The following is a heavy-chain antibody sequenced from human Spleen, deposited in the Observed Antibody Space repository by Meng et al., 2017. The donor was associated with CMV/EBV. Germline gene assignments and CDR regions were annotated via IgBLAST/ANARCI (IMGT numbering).Heavy chain of an antibody. CDR2: IIPIFGTA. D-gene: IGHD1-1*01. Sequence: SVKVSCKASGGTFSSYAISWVRQAPGQGLEWMGGIIPIFGTANYAQKFQGRVTITTDESTSTAYMELSSLRSEDTAVYYCARDDPGTTLGGYYYYGMDVWGQGTTVTVSS. J-gene: IGHJ6*02. CDR3: ARDDPGTTLGGYYYYGMDV. V-gene: IGHV1-69*05. CDR1: GGTFSSYA.